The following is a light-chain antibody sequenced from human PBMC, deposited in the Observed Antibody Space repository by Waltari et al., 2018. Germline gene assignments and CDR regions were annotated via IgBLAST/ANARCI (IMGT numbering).Light chain of an antibody. CDR1: QSVSRY. V-gene: IGKV3-20*01. J-gene: IGKJ1*01. Sequence: EIVLTQSPGTLSLSPGERATLSCRASQSVSRYLAWYQQTPGPSPRLLIYGASSRATGIPDRFSGSGSGTDFSLTISRLEPEDFAVYYCQNHERLPAMFGQGTKVEIK. CDR2: GAS. CDR3: QNHERLPAM.